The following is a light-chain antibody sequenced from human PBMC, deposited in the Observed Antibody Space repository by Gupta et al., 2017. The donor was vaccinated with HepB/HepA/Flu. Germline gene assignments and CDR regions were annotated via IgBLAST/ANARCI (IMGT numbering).Light chain of an antibody. CDR1: QSVDKW. CDR3: QQRSNLPRT. Sequence: VLTQSPATLSLSPGERATLSCRASQSVDKWLHWYQQKPGQAPRLLIYDAFNRASGIPARFSGSGSGTDFTLTISSLEPEDFAVYYCQQRSNLPRTFGQGTRVEIK. CDR2: DAF. J-gene: IGKJ1*01. V-gene: IGKV3-11*01.